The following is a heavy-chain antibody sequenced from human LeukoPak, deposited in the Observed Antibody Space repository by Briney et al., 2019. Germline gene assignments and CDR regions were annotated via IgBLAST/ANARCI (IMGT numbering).Heavy chain of an antibody. V-gene: IGHV4-31*03. Sequence: SQTLSLTCTVSGGSISSGGYNWSWIRQHPGKGLECIGYIYYSGSTYYNPSLKSRVTISVDTSKNQFSLKLSSVTAADTAVYYCARGSYVGPTSGYFDYWGQGTLVTVSS. CDR3: ARGSYVGPTSGYFDY. D-gene: IGHD1-26*01. CDR2: IYYSGST. J-gene: IGHJ4*02. CDR1: GGSISSGGYN.